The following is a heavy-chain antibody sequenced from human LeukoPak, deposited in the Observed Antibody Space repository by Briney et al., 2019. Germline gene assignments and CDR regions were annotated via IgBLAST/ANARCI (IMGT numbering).Heavy chain of an antibody. CDR1: GGSISRNSYY. J-gene: IGHJ4*02. V-gene: IGHV4-39*01. CDR2: IYYSGST. CDR3: ASTRYNWSYRLDS. Sequence: SETLSLTCTASGGSISRNSYYWGWIRQPPGKGLEWIGTIYYSGSTYYNPSLKSRVTISVDTSKNQFSLKLSSVTAADTAVYYCASTRYNWSYRLDSWGQGTLVTVSS. D-gene: IGHD1-7*01.